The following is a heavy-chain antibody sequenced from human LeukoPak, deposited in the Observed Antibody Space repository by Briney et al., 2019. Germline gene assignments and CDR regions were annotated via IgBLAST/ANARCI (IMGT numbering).Heavy chain of an antibody. CDR2: INTNGRTT. D-gene: IGHD2-2*03. CDR3: ARDLHGSPDW. CDR1: GFTFTTFW. Sequence: PGGSLRLSCAASGFTFTTFWMNSVRPAPRDGLVGVSLINTNGRTTTYADSVKGRFTISRDNAKTTLYLQRNSLRAEDTAVYYCARDLHGSPDWWGQGTLVTVSS. V-gene: IGHV3-74*01. J-gene: IGHJ4*02.